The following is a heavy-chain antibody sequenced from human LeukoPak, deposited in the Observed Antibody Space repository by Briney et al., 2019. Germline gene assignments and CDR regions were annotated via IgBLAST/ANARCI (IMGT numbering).Heavy chain of an antibody. J-gene: IGHJ4*02. V-gene: IGHV4-59*01. Sequence: PSETLSLTCTVSGGSISSYYWSWIRQPPGKGLEWIGYIYYSGSTNYNPSLKSRVTISVDTSKNQFSLKLSSVTAADAAVYYCAGGDKSGSWGYYFDYWGQGALVSVSS. CDR2: IYYSGST. CDR3: AGGDKSGSWGYYFDY. D-gene: IGHD1-26*01. CDR1: GGSISSYY.